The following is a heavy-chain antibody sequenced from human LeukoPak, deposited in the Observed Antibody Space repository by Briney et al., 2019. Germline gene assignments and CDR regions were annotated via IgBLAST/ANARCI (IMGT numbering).Heavy chain of an antibody. CDR3: AREESVVAGTCDY. Sequence: PSMKVSCKASGYTFTSYDINWVRQATGQGLEWMGWMNPNSGNTGCAQKFQGRVTMTRNTSISTAYMELSSLRSEDTAVYYCAREESVVAGTCDYWGQGALVTVSS. V-gene: IGHV1-8*01. CDR2: MNPNSGNT. J-gene: IGHJ4*02. CDR1: GYTFTSYD. D-gene: IGHD6-19*01.